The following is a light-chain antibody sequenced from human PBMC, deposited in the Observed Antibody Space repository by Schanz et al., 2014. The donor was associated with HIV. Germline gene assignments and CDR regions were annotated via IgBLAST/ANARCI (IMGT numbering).Light chain of an antibody. J-gene: IGLJ3*02. V-gene: IGLV2-8*01. CDR1: SSDVGGYNY. Sequence: QSALTQPPSASGSPGQSVTISCTGTSSDVGGYNYLSWYQHHPGKAPKLLISEVNKRPSGVPDRFSGSKSGNTASLTVSGLQAEDEADYYCSSYAGNNNGVFGGGTKLTVL. CDR2: EVN. CDR3: SSYAGNNNGV.